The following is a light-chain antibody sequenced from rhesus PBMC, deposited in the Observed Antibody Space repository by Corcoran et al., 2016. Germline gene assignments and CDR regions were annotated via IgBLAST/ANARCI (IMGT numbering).Light chain of an antibody. CDR3: CSYTSGYSYM. V-gene: IGLV2-38*01. CDR1: GSDIGGFNG. CDR2: DVI. J-gene: IGLJ1*01. Sequence: QSALPQPPSVSKALGQSVTISCTGTGSDIGGFNGVSWYQQGSGTAPRLLIYDVIKRPTGVSDRFSGSKSANTASLTISGLQAEDEADYYCCSYTSGYSYMFGDGTRLTVL.